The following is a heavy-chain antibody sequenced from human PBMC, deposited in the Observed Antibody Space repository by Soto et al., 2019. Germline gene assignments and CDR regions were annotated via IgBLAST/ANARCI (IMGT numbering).Heavy chain of an antibody. CDR1: GYTFTSYG. Sequence: QVQLVQSGAEVKKPGASVKVSCKASGYTFTSYGISWVRQAPGQGLEWMGWISADNGNTNYAQKLQGRVTMTTDASTSTAYMELRSLRSDDTAVYYCATGRENTEAWLAYGLLDYWGQGTLVTVSS. CDR2: ISADNGNT. D-gene: IGHD6-19*01. V-gene: IGHV1-18*01. CDR3: ATGRENTEAWLAYGLLDY. J-gene: IGHJ4*02.